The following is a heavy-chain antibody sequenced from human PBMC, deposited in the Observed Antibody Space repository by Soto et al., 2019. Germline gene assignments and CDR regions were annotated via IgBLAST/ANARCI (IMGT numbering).Heavy chain of an antibody. V-gene: IGHV1-18*04. J-gene: IGHJ4*02. Sequence: ASVKVSCKASGYTFTSYGISWVRQAPGQGLEWMGWISAYNGNTNYAQKLQGRVTMTTDTSTSTAYMELRSLRSDDTAVYYCARDSDDFWSGYPIFDYWGQGXLVTVYS. D-gene: IGHD3-3*01. CDR1: GYTFTSYG. CDR2: ISAYNGNT. CDR3: ARDSDDFWSGYPIFDY.